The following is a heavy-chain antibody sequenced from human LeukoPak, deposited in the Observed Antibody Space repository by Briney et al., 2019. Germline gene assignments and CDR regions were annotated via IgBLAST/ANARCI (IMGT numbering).Heavy chain of an antibody. CDR3: AREVANDNTQTMGSERSYYFDY. CDR1: GFTFDRYG. CDR2: IRYDGNDN. Sequence: PGGSLRLSCAASGFTFDRYGMHWVRQAPGKGLEWVAFIRYDGNDNYYADSVKGRFTISRGDSKNTLYLQMGSLRAEDTAVYYCAREVANDNTQTMGSERSYYFDYWGQGTLVTVSS. J-gene: IGHJ4*02. V-gene: IGHV3-30*02. D-gene: IGHD3-10*01.